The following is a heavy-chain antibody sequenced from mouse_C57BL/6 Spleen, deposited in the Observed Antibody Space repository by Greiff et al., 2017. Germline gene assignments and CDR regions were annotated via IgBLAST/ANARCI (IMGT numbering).Heavy chain of an antibody. CDR2: ISNGGGST. CDR3: ARHVPYGNYDCYAMDY. D-gene: IGHD2-1*01. Sequence: EVQGVESGGGLVQPGGSLKLSCAASGFTFSDYYMYWVRQTPEKRLEWVAYISNGGGSTYYPDTVKGRFTISRDNAKNTLYLQMSRLKSEDTAMYYCARHVPYGNYDCYAMDYWGQGTSVTVSS. V-gene: IGHV5-12*01. J-gene: IGHJ4*01. CDR1: GFTFSDYY.